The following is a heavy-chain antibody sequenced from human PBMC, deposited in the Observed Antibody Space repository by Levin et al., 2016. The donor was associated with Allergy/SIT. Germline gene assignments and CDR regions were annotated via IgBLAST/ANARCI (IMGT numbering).Heavy chain of an antibody. V-gene: IGHV3-23*01. CDR2: ISDSGANT. J-gene: IGHJ6*02. D-gene: IGHD2-2*01. CDR3: AKDRVPAAFYYYYGMDV. Sequence: WIRQPPGKGLEWVSTISDSGANTYYADSVKGRFTISRDNSKNTLYLQMNSLRAEDTAVYYCAKDRVPAAFYYYYGMDVWGQGTTVTVSS.